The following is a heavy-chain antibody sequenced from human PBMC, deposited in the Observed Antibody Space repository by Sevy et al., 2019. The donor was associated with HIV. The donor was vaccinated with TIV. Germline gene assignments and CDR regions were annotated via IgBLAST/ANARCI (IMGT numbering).Heavy chain of an antibody. D-gene: IGHD3-3*01. Sequence: GGSLRLSCVASVFIFSSYGIHWVRQAPGKGLEWVAVISFDGTNKYYADSVKGRFTISRDNSKNTLYLQMNSLRTEDTAVYHCAKGRVGYSDFWSGYNFDFWGQGILVTVSS. CDR2: ISFDGTNK. CDR1: VFIFSSYG. CDR3: AKGRVGYSDFWSGYNFDF. J-gene: IGHJ4*02. V-gene: IGHV3-30*18.